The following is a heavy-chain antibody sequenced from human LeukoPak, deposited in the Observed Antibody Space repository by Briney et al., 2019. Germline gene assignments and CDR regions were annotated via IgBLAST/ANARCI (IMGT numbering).Heavy chain of an antibody. Sequence: PSETLSLTCTVSSDSISSYYWSWIRQPPGKGLEWIGYIYYSGSTNYNPSLKSRVTISVDTSKNQFSLKLSSVTAADTAVYYCARGWYSSGWYHHYYYGMDVWGQGTTVTVSS. D-gene: IGHD6-19*01. CDR3: ARGWYSSGWYHHYYYGMDV. CDR2: IYYSGST. V-gene: IGHV4-59*01. CDR1: SDSISSYY. J-gene: IGHJ6*02.